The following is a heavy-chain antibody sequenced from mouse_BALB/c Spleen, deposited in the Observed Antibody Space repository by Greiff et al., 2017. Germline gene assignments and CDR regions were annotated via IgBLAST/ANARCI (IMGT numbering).Heavy chain of an antibody. J-gene: IGHJ3*01. V-gene: IGHV14-3*02. CDR2: IDPANGNT. CDR3: APYEGGFAY. Sequence: EVKLMESGAELVKPGASVKLSCTASGFNIKDTYMHWVKQRPEQGLEWIGRIDPANGNTKYDPKFQGKATITADTSSNTAYLQLSSLTSEDTAVYYCAPYEGGFAYWGQGTLVTVSA. D-gene: IGHD2-3*01. CDR1: GFNIKDTY.